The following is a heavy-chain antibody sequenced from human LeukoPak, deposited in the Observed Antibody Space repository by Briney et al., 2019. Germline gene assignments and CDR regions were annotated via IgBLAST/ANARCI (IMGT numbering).Heavy chain of an antibody. J-gene: IGHJ6*03. Sequence: GGSLRLSCAASRFTFSNYAMHWVRQAPGKGLEHVSAISSNGGNTHYANSVRGRFTISRDNSKNTLYLQMGSLRAEDMAVYYCARVGGGPHYYYYYMDVWGKGTTVTISS. CDR2: ISSNGGNT. V-gene: IGHV3-64*01. CDR3: ARVGGGPHYYYYYMDV. D-gene: IGHD4-23*01. CDR1: RFTFSNYA.